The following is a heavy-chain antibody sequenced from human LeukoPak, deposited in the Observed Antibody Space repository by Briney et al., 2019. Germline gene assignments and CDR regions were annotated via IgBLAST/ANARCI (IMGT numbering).Heavy chain of an antibody. J-gene: IGHJ4*02. D-gene: IGHD2-15*01. CDR1: GFTFSSYA. V-gene: IGHV3-23*01. Sequence: GGSLRLSCAASGFTFSSYAMSWVRQAPGKGLEWVSAISGSGGSTYYADSVKGRFTISRDNPKNTLYLQMNSLRAEDTAVYYCAKSPLYCSGGSCYPGSMFGWGQGTLVTVSS. CDR2: ISGSGGST. CDR3: AKSPLYCSGGSCYPGSMFG.